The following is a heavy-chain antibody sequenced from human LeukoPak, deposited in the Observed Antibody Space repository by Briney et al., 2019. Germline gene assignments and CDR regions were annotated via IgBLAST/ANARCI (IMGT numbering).Heavy chain of an antibody. CDR1: GFTFSSYG. CDR3: AKDGPDIVVVVAALDY. V-gene: IGHV3-30*02. Sequence: GGSLRLSCAASGFTFSSYGMHWVRQAPGKGLEWVAFIRYDGSNKYYADSVKGRFTISRDNSKNTLYLQMNSLRAEDTAVYYCAKDGPDIVVVVAALDYWGQGTLVTVSS. J-gene: IGHJ4*02. CDR2: IRYDGSNK. D-gene: IGHD2-15*01.